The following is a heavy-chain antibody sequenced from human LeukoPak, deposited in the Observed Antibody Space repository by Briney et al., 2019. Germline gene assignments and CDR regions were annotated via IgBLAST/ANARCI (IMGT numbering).Heavy chain of an antibody. V-gene: IGHV1-2*02. CDR2: INPNSGGT. J-gene: IGHJ4*02. CDR3: AIASTTVTTFYY. CDR1: GYTFTGYY. Sequence: ASVKVSCKASGYTFTGYYMHWVRQAPGQGLEWMGWINPNSGGTNYAQKFQGRVTMTRDTSISTAYMELSRLRSDDTAVYYCAIASTTVTTFYYWGQGTLVTVPS. D-gene: IGHD4-17*01.